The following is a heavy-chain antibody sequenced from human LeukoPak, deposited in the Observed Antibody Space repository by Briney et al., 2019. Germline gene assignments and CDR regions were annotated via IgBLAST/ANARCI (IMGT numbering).Heavy chain of an antibody. V-gene: IGHV4-34*01. J-gene: IGHJ4*02. D-gene: IGHD3-3*01. CDR3: ARMAGRKRITIFGVVSLYYFDY. CDR2: INHSGST. Sequence: PSETLSLTCAVYGGSFSGYYWSWIRQPPGKGLEWIGEINHSGSTNYNPSLKSRVTISVDTSKNPFSLKLSSVTAADTAVYYCARMAGRKRITIFGVVSLYYFDYWGQGTLVTVSS. CDR1: GGSFSGYY.